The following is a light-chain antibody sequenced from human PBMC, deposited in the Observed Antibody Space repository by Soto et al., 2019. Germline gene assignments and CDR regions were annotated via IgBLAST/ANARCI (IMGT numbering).Light chain of an antibody. CDR3: QQRSNWPNT. CDR2: DAS. Sequence: EIVLTQSPGTLSLSPGERATLSCRASQSVSNTYLAWYQQKPGQAPRLLIYDASSRATGIPDRFSGSGSGTDFTLTISRLEPEDFAVYYCQQRSNWPNTFGQGTKLEIK. J-gene: IGKJ2*01. CDR1: QSVSNTY. V-gene: IGKV3D-20*02.